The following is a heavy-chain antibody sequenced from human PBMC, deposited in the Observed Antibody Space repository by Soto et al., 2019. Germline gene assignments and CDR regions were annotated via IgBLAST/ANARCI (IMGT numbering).Heavy chain of an antibody. CDR2: INPNSGGT. V-gene: IGHV1-2*02. Sequence: ASVKVSCKASGYTFTGYYMHWVRQAPGQGLEWMGWINPNSGGTNYAQKFQARVTMTRDTSISTAYMELSRLRSDGTAVYYCARDPSRYCSSTSCFLGMDVWGQGTTVTVSS. CDR3: ARDPSRYCSSTSCFLGMDV. J-gene: IGHJ6*02. CDR1: GYTFTGYY. D-gene: IGHD2-2*01.